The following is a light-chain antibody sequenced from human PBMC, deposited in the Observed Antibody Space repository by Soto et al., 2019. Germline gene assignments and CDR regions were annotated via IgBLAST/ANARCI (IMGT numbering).Light chain of an antibody. CDR2: GAS. V-gene: IGKV3-20*01. CDR1: QSVSSSY. CDR3: QQFRT. J-gene: IGKJ4*01. Sequence: EIVLTQCPGTLSLSPGERATLSCRASQSVSSSYLAWYQQTPGQAPRLLIYGASSRATGIPDRFSGSGSGTAFTLTISRLEPEDFAVYYCQQFRTVGEGTKVDIK.